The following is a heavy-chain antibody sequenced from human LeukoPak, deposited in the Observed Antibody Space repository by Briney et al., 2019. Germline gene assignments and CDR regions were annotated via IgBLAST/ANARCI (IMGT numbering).Heavy chain of an antibody. CDR2: IRSKAYGGTT. J-gene: IGHJ3*02. V-gene: IGHV3-49*03. D-gene: IGHD1-1*01. Sequence: PGGSLRLSCTASGFTFGDYAMSWFRQAPGKGLEWVGFIRSKAYGGTTEYAASVKGRFTISRDDSKSIAYLQMNSLKTEDTAVYYCTRDPYSQLERRSGHAFDIWGQGTMVTVSS. CDR1: GFTFGDYA. CDR3: TRDPYSQLERRSGHAFDI.